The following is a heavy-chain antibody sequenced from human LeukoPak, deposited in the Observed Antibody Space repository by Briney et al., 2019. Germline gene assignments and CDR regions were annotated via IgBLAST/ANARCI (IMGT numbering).Heavy chain of an antibody. J-gene: IGHJ4*02. CDR1: GFTFSSYA. CDR2: ISYDGSNK. D-gene: IGHD2-2*01. CDR3: ARVVTPRVVPAANYYFDY. V-gene: IGHV3-30*04. Sequence: GGSLRLSCAASGFTFSSYAMHWVRQAPGKGLEWVAVISYDGSNKYYADSVKGRFTISRDNSKNTLYLQMNSLRAEDTAVYYCARVVTPRVVPAANYYFDYWGQGTLVTVSS.